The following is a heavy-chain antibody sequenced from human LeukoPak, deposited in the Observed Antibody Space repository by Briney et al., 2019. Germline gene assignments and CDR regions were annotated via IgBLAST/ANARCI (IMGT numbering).Heavy chain of an antibody. D-gene: IGHD2-2*01. V-gene: IGHV1-24*01. Sequence: ASVKVSCKVSGYTLTELSMHWVRQAPGKGLEWMGGFDPEDGETIYAQKFQGRVTMTEDTSTDTAYMELSSLRSEDTAVYYCARDFYYCSSTSCYGDAFDIWGQGTMVTVSS. J-gene: IGHJ3*02. CDR1: GYTLTELS. CDR3: ARDFYYCSSTSCYGDAFDI. CDR2: FDPEDGET.